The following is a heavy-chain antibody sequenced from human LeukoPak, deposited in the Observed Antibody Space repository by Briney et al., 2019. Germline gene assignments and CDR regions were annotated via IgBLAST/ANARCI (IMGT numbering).Heavy chain of an antibody. V-gene: IGHV3-30*03. CDR2: ISYDGSNK. CDR3: ARGGLFSSSWYTHVDY. D-gene: IGHD6-13*01. CDR1: GFTFSSYG. Sequence: GGSLRLSCAASGFTFSSYGMHWVRQAPGKGLEWVAVISYDGSNKYYADSVKGRFTISRDNSKNTLYLQMNSLRAEDTAVYYCARGGLFSSSWYTHVDYWGQGTLVTVSS. J-gene: IGHJ4*02.